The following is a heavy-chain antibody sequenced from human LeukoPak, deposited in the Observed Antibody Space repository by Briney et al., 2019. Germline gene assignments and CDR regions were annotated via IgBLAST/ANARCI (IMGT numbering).Heavy chain of an antibody. V-gene: IGHV4-59*01. CDR3: ARDLTTGYGMDV. J-gene: IGHJ6*02. D-gene: IGHD4-17*01. CDR2: IYYSGSS. CDR1: GGSISSYY. Sequence: SETLSLTCTVSGGSISSYYWSWIRQPPGKGLEWIGYIYYSGSSNYNPSLKSRVTISVDTSKKQFSLKLSSVTAADTAEYYCARDLTTGYGMDVWGQGTTVIVSS.